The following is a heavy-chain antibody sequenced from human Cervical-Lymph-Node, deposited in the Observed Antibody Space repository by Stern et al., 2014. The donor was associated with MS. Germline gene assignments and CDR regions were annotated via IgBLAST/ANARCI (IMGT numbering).Heavy chain of an antibody. J-gene: IGHJ4*02. CDR1: EFTFSSHA. Sequence: EVQLLESGGGLVQPGGSLRLSCAASEFTFSSHAMTWLRQAPGEGLEWVATVSSGGDFTNYADSVKGRFTISRDNDENTLHLQLSSLRAEDTAVYYCATWGVAMVRGVIINWGQGALVTVSS. V-gene: IGHV3-23*01. CDR2: VSSGGDFT. CDR3: ATWGVAMVRGVIIN. D-gene: IGHD3-10*01.